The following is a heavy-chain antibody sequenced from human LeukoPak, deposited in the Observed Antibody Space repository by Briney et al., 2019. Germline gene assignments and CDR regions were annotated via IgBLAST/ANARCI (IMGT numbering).Heavy chain of an antibody. D-gene: IGHD3-10*01. CDR1: GGSISSYY. CDR2: IYYSGST. J-gene: IGHJ3*02. V-gene: IGHV4-59*01. Sequence: SETLSLTCTVSGGSISSYYWSWIRQPPGKGLEWIGYIYYSGSTNYNPSLKSRVTISVDTSKNQFSLKLSSVTAADTAVCYCARSLLLWSFDAFDIWGQGTMVTVSS. CDR3: ARSLLLWSFDAFDI.